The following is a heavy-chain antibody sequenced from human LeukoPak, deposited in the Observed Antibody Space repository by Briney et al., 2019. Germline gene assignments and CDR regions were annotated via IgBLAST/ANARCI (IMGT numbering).Heavy chain of an antibody. CDR3: ATDYRRGSRSWFDP. Sequence: ASVKVSCKASGYTFTGYYMHWVRQAPGQGLEWMGWINPNSGGTNYAQKFQGRVTMTRDTSISTAYMELSSLRSEDTAVYYCATDYRRGSRSWFDPWGQGTLVTVSS. V-gene: IGHV1-2*02. CDR2: INPNSGGT. D-gene: IGHD3-10*01. J-gene: IGHJ5*02. CDR1: GYTFTGYY.